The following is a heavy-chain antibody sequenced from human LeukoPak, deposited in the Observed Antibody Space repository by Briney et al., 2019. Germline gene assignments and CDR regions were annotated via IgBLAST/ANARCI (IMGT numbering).Heavy chain of an antibody. CDR1: GFTFSSYA. Sequence: WGSLRLSCAASGFTFSSYARSWIRQPPGKGLEGIGEINHSGSSNYNPPLKSQVTISVDTSKNQFSLKLSSVTAADTAVYYCARGVGYYGSGSYSVRRLNWFDPWGQETLVRVPS. CDR2: INHSGSS. CDR3: ARGVGYYGSGSYSVRRLNWFDP. V-gene: IGHV4-34*01. D-gene: IGHD3-10*01. J-gene: IGHJ5*02.